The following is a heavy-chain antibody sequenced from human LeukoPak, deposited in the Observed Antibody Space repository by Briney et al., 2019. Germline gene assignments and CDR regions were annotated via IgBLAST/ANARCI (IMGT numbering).Heavy chain of an antibody. J-gene: IGHJ3*02. V-gene: IGHV3-23*01. Sequence: PGGSLRLSCAASGFTFSSYAMSWVRQARGKGLERVSGISGSAATIYYADSAKGRFTISRDNSKNRLYLQMNSLRVDDTAVYYCAKSVGIIRRGAFDIWGQGTMVTVSS. CDR3: AKSVGIIRRGAFDI. CDR2: ISGSAATI. D-gene: IGHD3-10*01. CDR1: GFTFSSYA.